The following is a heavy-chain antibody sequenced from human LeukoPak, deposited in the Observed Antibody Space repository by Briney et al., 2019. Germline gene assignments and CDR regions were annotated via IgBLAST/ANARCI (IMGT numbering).Heavy chain of an antibody. CDR1: GFTFSTFA. J-gene: IGHJ3*02. D-gene: IGHD3-22*01. CDR2: IRYDGSNK. Sequence: GGSLRLSCAASGFTFSTFAFHWVRQAPGKGLEWVAFIRYDGSNKYYADSVKGRFTISRDNAKNSLYLQMNSLRAEDTAVYYCARVTMIASDAFDIWGQGTMVTVSS. V-gene: IGHV3-30*02. CDR3: ARVTMIASDAFDI.